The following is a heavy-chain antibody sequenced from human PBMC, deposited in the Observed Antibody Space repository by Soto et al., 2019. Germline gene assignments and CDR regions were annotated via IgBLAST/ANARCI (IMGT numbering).Heavy chain of an antibody. Sequence: QVQLVQSGAEVKKPGASVKVSCKASGYTFTNYAISWVRQAPGQGLEWMGWISAYNGNTNYAQKLQDRVTMTTDTSTSRAPKELRRLRSDDTAVYYRARTWAGDFAYYFSYWGQGTLVTVSS. CDR1: GYTFTNYA. D-gene: IGHD3-10*01. CDR3: ARTWAGDFAYYFSY. V-gene: IGHV1-18*01. CDR2: ISAYNGNT. J-gene: IGHJ4*02.